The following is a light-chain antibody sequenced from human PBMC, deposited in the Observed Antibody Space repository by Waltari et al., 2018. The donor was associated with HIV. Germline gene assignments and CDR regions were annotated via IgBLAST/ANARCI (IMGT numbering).Light chain of an antibody. CDR2: DVS. CDR1: SSDIGAYDY. V-gene: IGLV2-14*03. CDR3: SSYTGSSTLGV. J-gene: IGLJ1*01. Sequence: SALTQPASVSGSPGQSITISCTASSSDIGAYDYVSWYQHHPGEAPKLIIYDVSRRPSGISHRFSGSKSVNTASLTISGLQAEDEADYYCSSYTGSSTLGVFGTGTTVTVL.